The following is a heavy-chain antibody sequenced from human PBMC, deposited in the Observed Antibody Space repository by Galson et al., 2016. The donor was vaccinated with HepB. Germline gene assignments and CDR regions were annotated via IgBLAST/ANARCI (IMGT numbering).Heavy chain of an antibody. CDR2: ISYDGSNT. V-gene: IGHV3-30-3*01. Sequence: SLRLSCAASGFTVTTTYMNWVRQAPGKGLEWVAVISYDGSNTYYADSGKGRFTISRVNSRNTLWLQMNSLRAEDTAAYFCATVRNHHYDDFWSPPSGTWGQGTLVTVSS. CDR1: GFTVTTTY. CDR3: ATVRNHHYDDFWSPPSGT. J-gene: IGHJ5*02. D-gene: IGHD3-3*01.